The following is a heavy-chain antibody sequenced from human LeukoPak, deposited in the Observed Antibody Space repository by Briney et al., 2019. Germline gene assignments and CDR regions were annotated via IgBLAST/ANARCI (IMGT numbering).Heavy chain of an antibody. D-gene: IGHD5-12*01. CDR2: ISGSGGST. CDR3: ARGPSGYHNT. CDR1: RFTFSTYW. V-gene: IGHV3-23*01. Sequence: PGGSLRLSCAASRFTFSTYWMHWVRQAPGKGLEWVSAISGSGGSTYYAASVKGRFTISRDNSKNTLYLQMNSLRAEDTAVYYCARGPSGYHNTGGQGTLVTVSS. J-gene: IGHJ4*02.